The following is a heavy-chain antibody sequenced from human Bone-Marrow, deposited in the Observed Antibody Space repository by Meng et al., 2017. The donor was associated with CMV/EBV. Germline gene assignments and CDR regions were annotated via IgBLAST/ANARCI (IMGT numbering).Heavy chain of an antibody. CDR3: ARARYYGSGIAGMDV. D-gene: IGHD3-10*01. CDR2: ISSSSSYI. V-gene: IGHV3-21*01. Sequence: GESLKISCAASGFTFSSYSMNWVRQAPGKGLEWVSSISSSSSYIYYADSVKGRFTISRDNAKNSLYLQMNSLRVEDTAVYYCARARYYGSGIAGMDVWGQGTTVTVSS. J-gene: IGHJ6*01. CDR1: GFTFSSYS.